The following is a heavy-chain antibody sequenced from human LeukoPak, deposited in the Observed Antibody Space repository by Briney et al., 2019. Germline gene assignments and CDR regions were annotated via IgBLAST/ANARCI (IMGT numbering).Heavy chain of an antibody. V-gene: IGHV4-34*01. CDR2: ISHSGST. CDR1: GESFSAYY. Sequence: PSETLSLTCAVYGESFSAYYWSWIRQPPGKGLEWIGEISHSGSTNCNPSLKSRVSISLDTSKNQFSLKLSSVTAADTAVYYCARGHYYDSGGETYYFDYWGQGTLVTVSS. D-gene: IGHD3-22*01. J-gene: IGHJ4*02. CDR3: ARGHYYDSGGETYYFDY.